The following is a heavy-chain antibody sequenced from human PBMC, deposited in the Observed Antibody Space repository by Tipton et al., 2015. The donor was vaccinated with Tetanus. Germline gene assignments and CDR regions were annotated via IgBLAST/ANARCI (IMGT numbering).Heavy chain of an antibody. Sequence: TLSLTCTVSGGSISSSNYYWGWIRQPPGKGLEWIGRIYYSGSTNYKPSLKSRVTISVDTSKNQFSLKLSSVTAADTAVYYCARSEQQLVXGYYYYYYMDVWGKGXTVTXSS. CDR3: ARSEQQLVXGYYYYYYMDV. D-gene: IGHD6-13*01. J-gene: IGHJ6*03. V-gene: IGHV4-39*07. CDR1: GGSISSSNYY. CDR2: IYYSGST.